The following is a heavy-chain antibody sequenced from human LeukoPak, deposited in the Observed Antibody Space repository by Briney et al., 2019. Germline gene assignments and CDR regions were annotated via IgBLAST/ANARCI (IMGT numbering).Heavy chain of an antibody. J-gene: IGHJ4*02. CDR3: ASASSHRIAAGGDY. Sequence: GGSLRLSCAASGFTFSSYAMSWVRQAPGKGLEWVSAISGSGGSTYYADSVKGRFIISRDNAKNTLYLQMNSLRAEDTAVYYCASASSHRIAAGGDYWGQGTLVTVSS. V-gene: IGHV3-23*01. CDR1: GFTFSSYA. CDR2: ISGSGGST. D-gene: IGHD6-13*01.